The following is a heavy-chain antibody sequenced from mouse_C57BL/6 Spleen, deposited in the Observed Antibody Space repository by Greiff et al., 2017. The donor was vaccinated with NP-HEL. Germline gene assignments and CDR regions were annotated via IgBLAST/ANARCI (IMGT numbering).Heavy chain of an antibody. Sequence: DVQLQESGTVLARPGASVKMSCKTSGYTFTSYWMHWVKQRPGQGLEWIGAIYPGNSDTSYNQKFKGKAKLTAVTSASTAYMALSSLTNEDAAVYYLTPLREAYAMDYWGQGTSVTVSS. CDR2: IYPGNSDT. CDR3: TPLREAYAMDY. D-gene: IGHD1-1*01. V-gene: IGHV1-5*01. J-gene: IGHJ4*01. CDR1: GYTFTSYW.